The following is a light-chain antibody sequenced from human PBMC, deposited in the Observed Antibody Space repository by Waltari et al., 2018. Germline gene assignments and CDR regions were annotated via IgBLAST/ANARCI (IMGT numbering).Light chain of an antibody. CDR1: SSDVGGYNF. J-gene: IGLJ3*02. CDR2: EVT. V-gene: IGLV2-8*01. CDR3: SSFAGTKNWV. Sequence: QSALTQPPSASGSPGQSVTISCTGTSSDVGGYNFVPWYQQLPGKAPNLLIFEVTKRPSGVPDRFSGSKSGNTASLTVSGLQAEDEADYYCSSFAGTKNWVFGGGTKLTVL.